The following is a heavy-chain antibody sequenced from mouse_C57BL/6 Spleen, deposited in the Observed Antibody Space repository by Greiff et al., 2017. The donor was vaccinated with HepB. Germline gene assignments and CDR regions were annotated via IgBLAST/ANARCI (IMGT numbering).Heavy chain of an antibody. CDR3: ARGLLPYYFFAY. J-gene: IGHJ3*01. Sequence: EVKLMESGGGLVKPGGSLKLSCAASGFTFSSYAMSWVRQTPEKRLEWVATISDGGSYTYYPDNVKGRFTISRDNAKNNLYLQMSHLKSEDTAMYYCARGLLPYYFFAYWGQGTLVTVSA. V-gene: IGHV5-4*03. CDR2: ISDGGSYT. D-gene: IGHD2-10*01. CDR1: GFTFSSYA.